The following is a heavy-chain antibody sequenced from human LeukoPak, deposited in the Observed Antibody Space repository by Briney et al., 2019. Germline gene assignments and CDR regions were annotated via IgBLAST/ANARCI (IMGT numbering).Heavy chain of an antibody. CDR1: GGSISSYY. V-gene: IGHV4-59*01. CDR2: IYYSGST. Sequence: SETLSFTCTVSGGSISSYYWSWIRQPPGKGLEWIGYIYYSGSTNYNPSLKSRVTISVDTSKNQFSLKLSSVTAADTAVYYCAAVPAAIQWFTLDYWGQGTLVTVSS. J-gene: IGHJ4*02. D-gene: IGHD2-2*02. CDR3: AAVPAAIQWFTLDY.